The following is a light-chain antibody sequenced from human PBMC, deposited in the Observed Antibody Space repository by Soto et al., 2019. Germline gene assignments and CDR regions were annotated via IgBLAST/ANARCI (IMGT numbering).Light chain of an antibody. CDR1: SRDVGGYNY. CDR3: RSYTSSSTLYV. CDR2: DVS. Sequence: QSALNQPASVSGSPGQSITISCTGTSRDVGGYNYVSWYQQHPGKAPKLMIYDVSNRPSGVSNPFSGSKSGNTASLTISGLQAEDEAGYDCRSYTSSSTLYVFGTGTKVTVL. V-gene: IGLV2-14*01. J-gene: IGLJ1*01.